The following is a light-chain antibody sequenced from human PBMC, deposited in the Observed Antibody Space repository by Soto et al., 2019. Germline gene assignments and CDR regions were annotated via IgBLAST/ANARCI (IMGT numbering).Light chain of an antibody. CDR1: RSDIGAYNF. V-gene: IGLV2-14*03. J-gene: IGLJ2*01. CDR2: DVN. CDR3: TSWTTSTTMI. Sequence: CVLTQPASVSGSPGEWITISCTGTRSDIGAYNFVSWYQQHPGEVPKLILYDVNVRPSGVSNRFSGSKSGNTASLTISGLQAEDEADYYCTSWTTSTTMIFGGGTKVTVL.